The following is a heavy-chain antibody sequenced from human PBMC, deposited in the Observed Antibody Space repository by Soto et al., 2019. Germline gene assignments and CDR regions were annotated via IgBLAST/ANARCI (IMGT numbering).Heavy chain of an antibody. J-gene: IGHJ4*02. Sequence: QVQLVQSGAEMKKPGASVKLSCKASGITYNTYAIHWVRQAPGQGLEWMGWINAGNGDTRYSQNFQGRVTLTRDTSASTVYMDLDSLKFEDTGVYYCARAIRGYVTWGQGTLVTVSS. CDR1: GITYNTYA. CDR3: ARAIRGYVT. CDR2: INAGNGDT. V-gene: IGHV1-3*01. D-gene: IGHD5-12*01.